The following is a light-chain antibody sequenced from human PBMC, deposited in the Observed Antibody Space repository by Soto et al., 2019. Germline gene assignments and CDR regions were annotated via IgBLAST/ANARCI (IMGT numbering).Light chain of an antibody. V-gene: IGLV2-23*01. J-gene: IGLJ3*02. CDR2: EGN. Sequence: QSALTQPASVSGSPGQSITISCTGTNSDVGSYNLVSWYQQHPGKAPKLMIYEGNKRPSGVSNRFSGSKSGNTASLTISGLQAEDEADYYCCSYAGSVWVFGGGTKLTVL. CDR1: NSDVGSYNL. CDR3: CSYAGSVWV.